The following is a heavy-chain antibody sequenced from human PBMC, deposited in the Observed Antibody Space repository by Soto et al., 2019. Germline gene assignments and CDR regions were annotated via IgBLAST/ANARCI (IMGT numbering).Heavy chain of an antibody. J-gene: IGHJ5*01. V-gene: IGHV4-30-4*01. CDR1: GDSISTVDYF. D-gene: IGHD2-15*01. CDR2: IYKSTTT. CDR3: ARGRYCLTGRCFPNWFDS. Sequence: TSETLSLTCSVSGDSISTVDYFWAWIRQPPGQALEYIGYIYKSTTTYYNPSFESRVAISLDTSKSQFSLTVTSVTAADTAVYFCARGRYCLTGRCFPNWFDSWGQGTLVTVPS.